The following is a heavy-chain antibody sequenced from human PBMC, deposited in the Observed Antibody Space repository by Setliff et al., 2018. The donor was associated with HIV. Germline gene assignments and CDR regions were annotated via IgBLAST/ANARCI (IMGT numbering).Heavy chain of an antibody. D-gene: IGHD2-2*01. V-gene: IGHV3-72*01. Sequence: LRLSCTASGFSFNNYYMTWVRQAPGKGLEWVGRSKNKFNSFTTEYAASVQGRFTISRDDSKNSLYLQMNSLKTEDTAVYYCARNQGTSFGHGFDYWGQGPLVTVSS. CDR3: ARNQGTSFGHGFDY. J-gene: IGHJ4*02. CDR2: SKNKFNSFTT. CDR1: GFSFNNYY.